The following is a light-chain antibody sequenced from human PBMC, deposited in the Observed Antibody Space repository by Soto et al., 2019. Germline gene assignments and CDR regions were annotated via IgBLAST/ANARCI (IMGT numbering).Light chain of an antibody. CDR2: SSS. Sequence: DDQMTHSASFLSASEKDRVTIACRASQGISTWVVWYQQKPGAAPKLLIHSSSNLQSGVPSRFSGSGSGTDFTLTISSLQPEDFATYYCQQANSFLLTFGPGSKVAVK. CDR3: QQANSFLLT. V-gene: IGKV1-12*01. J-gene: IGKJ3*01. CDR1: QGISTW.